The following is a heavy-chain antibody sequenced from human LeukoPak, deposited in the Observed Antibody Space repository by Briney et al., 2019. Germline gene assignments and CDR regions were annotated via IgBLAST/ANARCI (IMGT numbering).Heavy chain of an antibody. J-gene: IGHJ5*02. CDR2: INPNSGDT. V-gene: IGHV1-2*02. D-gene: IGHD3-10*01. CDR3: AREESITMVRGVIEWASINWFDP. Sequence: ASVKVSCKASGYTFTGYYMHWVRQAPGQGLEWMGWINPNSGDTNYAQKFQGRVTMTRDTSISTAYMELSRLRSDDTAVYYCAREESITMVRGVIEWASINWFDPWGQGTLVTVSS. CDR1: GYTFTGYY.